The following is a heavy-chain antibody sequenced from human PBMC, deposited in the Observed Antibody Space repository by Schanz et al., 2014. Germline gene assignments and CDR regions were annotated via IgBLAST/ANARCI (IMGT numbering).Heavy chain of an antibody. CDR1: GGSINSNSYY. CDR2: VFYTGTT. D-gene: IGHD6-19*01. J-gene: IGHJ4*02. Sequence: QLQLQESGPGLVKPSETLSLICSVSGGSINSNSYYWGWIRQPPGKGLEWIGNVFYTGTTYTNPSPRIRPPLSVDTSNNQFPRKLTSVTAADTAVYFCARHGPLAGIPLDYWGRGTLVTVSS. V-gene: IGHV4-39*01. CDR3: ARHGPLAGIPLDY.